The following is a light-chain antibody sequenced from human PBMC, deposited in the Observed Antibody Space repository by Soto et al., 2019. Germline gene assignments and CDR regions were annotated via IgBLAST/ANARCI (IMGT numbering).Light chain of an antibody. V-gene: IGKV3-15*01. CDR1: QSVSSN. J-gene: IGKJ1*01. CDR2: GAS. Sequence: EIVMTQSPATLSVSPGERGTLACRASQSVSSNLAWYQQKPGQAPRLLIYGASTRATGIPARFSGSRSGTECTLTISSLQSEGFAGYYCQQYNNWPWTFGKGTKVEIK. CDR3: QQYNNWPWT.